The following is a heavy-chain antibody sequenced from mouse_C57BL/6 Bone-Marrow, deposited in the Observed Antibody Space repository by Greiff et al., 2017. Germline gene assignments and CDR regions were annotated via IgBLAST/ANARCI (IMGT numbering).Heavy chain of an antibody. CDR1: GYSFTDYN. J-gene: IGHJ1*03. V-gene: IGHV1-39*01. D-gene: IGHD1-1*01. CDR2: INPNYGTT. CDR3: AILGYYYGSGYVWYFDV. Sequence: EVQLQQSGPELVKPGASVKISCKASGYSFTDYNMNWVKQSTGKSLEWIGVINPNYGTTSYNQKFKGKATLTVDQSTSTAYMQLNRLTSDDSAVYYCAILGYYYGSGYVWYFDVGDRGTAITVSS.